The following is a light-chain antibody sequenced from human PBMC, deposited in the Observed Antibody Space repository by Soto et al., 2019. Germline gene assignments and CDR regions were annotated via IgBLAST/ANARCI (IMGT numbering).Light chain of an antibody. CDR3: QQHDSWLWT. CDR2: DSS. CDR1: QNIRGS. J-gene: IGKJ1*01. Sequence: EIVLTQSPASLSAPPGERVTLSCRASQNIRGSLAWYQQRPGQASRLLIYDSSTRATGIPPRFSGGGSGTEFTVPISSMQSEDFAVSYCQQHDSWLWTFGQGTKVDI. V-gene: IGKV3-15*01.